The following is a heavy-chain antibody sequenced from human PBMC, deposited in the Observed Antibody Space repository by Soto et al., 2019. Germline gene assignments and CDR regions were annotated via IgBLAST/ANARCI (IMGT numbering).Heavy chain of an antibody. CDR2: ICYRYQWVS. D-gene: IGHD6-6*01. Sequence: VQLQQSGPGLVKPSQTLSLTCSISGGYVSSNTATWNWIRQSPSRGLDWLGRICYRYQWVSNYAVSVKSRMTTTPGSSKNQFSLQLNSVTPEDAAIYYCAGGGQQVVPVWGQGTLFTVSS. J-gene: IGHJ4*02. CDR1: GGYVSSNTAT. V-gene: IGHV6-1*01. CDR3: AGGGQQVVPV.